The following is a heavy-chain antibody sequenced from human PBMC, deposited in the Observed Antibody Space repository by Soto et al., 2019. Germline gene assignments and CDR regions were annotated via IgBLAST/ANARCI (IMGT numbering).Heavy chain of an antibody. D-gene: IGHD6-13*01. J-gene: IGHJ5*02. V-gene: IGHV3-33*01. Sequence: QVQLVESGGGVVQPGRSLRLSCAGSGFTFSSYGMHWVRQAPGKGLEWVAVIWYDGSNKYYTDSVNGRFTISRDDSKTTLNLQMNSLRDEDTAVYYCARGRYISRWYRNWFDPWGQGTLVTVST. CDR1: GFTFSSYG. CDR2: IWYDGSNK. CDR3: ARGRYISRWYRNWFDP.